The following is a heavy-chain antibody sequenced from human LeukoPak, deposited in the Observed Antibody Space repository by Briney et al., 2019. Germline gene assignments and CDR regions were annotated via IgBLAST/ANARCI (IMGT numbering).Heavy chain of an antibody. J-gene: IGHJ3*02. D-gene: IGHD4-17*01. CDR2: IYYSGST. CDR1: GGSISSGGYY. Sequence: TASQTLSLTCNVSGGSISSGGYYWSWIRQPPGKGLEWIGYIYYSGSTYYNPSLKSRVTISVDTSKNQFSLKLSSVTAADTAVYYCAREKVTTYAFDIWGQGTMVTVSS. V-gene: IGHV4-30-4*08. CDR3: AREKVTTYAFDI.